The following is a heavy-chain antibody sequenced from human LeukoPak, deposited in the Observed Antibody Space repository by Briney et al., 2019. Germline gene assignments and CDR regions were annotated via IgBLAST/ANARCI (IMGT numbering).Heavy chain of an antibody. J-gene: IGHJ4*02. CDR2: INTNTGNP. CDR1: GYTFTSYA. Sequence: ASVKVSCKASGYTFTSYAMNWVRQAPGQGLEWMGWINTNTGNPTYAQGFTGRFVFSLDTSVSTTYLQISSLKAEDTAVYYCARAYQRLGELSLPDYWGQGTLVTVSS. D-gene: IGHD3-16*02. CDR3: ARAYQRLGELSLPDY. V-gene: IGHV7-4-1*02.